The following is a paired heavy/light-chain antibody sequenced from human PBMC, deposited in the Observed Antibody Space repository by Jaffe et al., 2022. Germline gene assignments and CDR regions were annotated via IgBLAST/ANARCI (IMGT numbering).Heavy chain of an antibody. CDR1: GFIFSSYE. CDR2: IISSGATI. V-gene: IGHV3-48*03. CDR3: AGHGGYTYGAFEF. J-gene: IGHJ4*02. Sequence: EVQLVESGGGLVQPGGSLRLSCAASGFIFSSYEMNWVRQAPGKGLEWLSYIISSGATIYYADSVKGRFSISRDNAKNSLYLQMHSLRAEDTAVYYCAGHGGYTYGAFEFWGRGTLVTVSS. D-gene: IGHD5-18*01.
Light chain of an antibody. CDR1: KLGDKD. J-gene: IGLJ2*01. CDR2: QDN. Sequence: SYELIQPPSVSVSPGQTASITCSGDKLGDKDACWYQQKPGQSPVLVIYQDNKRPSGIPERFSGSNSGNTATLTISGTQAMDEADYYCQAWDSSTVVFGGGTRLTVL. CDR3: QAWDSSTVV. V-gene: IGLV3-1*01.